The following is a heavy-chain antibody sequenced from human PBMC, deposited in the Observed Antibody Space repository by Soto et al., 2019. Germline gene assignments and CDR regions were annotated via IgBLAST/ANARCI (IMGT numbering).Heavy chain of an antibody. Sequence: LRLSCAASGFTLTRKIIDVVRQAPGKGLEWVSSISSTTNYIYYGDSMKGRFTISRDNAKNSLYLEINSLRAEDTAVYYCARESEDLPSNCDYWGQGTLVTVSS. V-gene: IGHV3-21*06. CDR3: ARESEDLPSNCDY. CDR1: GFTLTRKI. CDR2: ISSTTNYI. J-gene: IGHJ4*02.